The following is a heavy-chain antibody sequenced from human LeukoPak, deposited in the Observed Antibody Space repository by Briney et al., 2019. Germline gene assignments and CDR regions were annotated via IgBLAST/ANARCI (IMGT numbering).Heavy chain of an antibody. J-gene: IGHJ4*02. V-gene: IGHV4-59*08. CDR1: GGSISSSY. CDR3: ARSNARDGYNFGY. D-gene: IGHD5-24*01. Sequence: PSEILSLTCTVSGGSISSSYWSWIRQPPGKGLEWIGYSYYSGATNYNPSLKSRVTISVDTSKTQLSLQMTSMTAVDTAVYYCARSNARDGYNFGYWGQGTLVTVSS. CDR2: SYYSGAT.